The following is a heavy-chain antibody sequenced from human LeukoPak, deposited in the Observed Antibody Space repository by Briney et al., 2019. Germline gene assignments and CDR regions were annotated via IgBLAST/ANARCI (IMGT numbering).Heavy chain of an antibody. CDR2: IKEDGSEKK. D-gene: IGHD5-12*01. CDR3: ARGGYRYEY. Sequence: PGGSLRLSCAASGFTFSSYWMSWVRQAPGKGLEWVANIKEDGSEKKYYEDSVKGRFTISRDNTKKSLYLQMNSLRVEDTAMYYCARGGYRYEYWGQGTLVTVSS. CDR1: GFTFSSYW. V-gene: IGHV3-7*04. J-gene: IGHJ4*02.